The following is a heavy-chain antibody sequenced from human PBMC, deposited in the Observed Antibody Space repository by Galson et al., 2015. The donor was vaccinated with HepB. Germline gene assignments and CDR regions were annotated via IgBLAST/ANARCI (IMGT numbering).Heavy chain of an antibody. V-gene: IGHV3-66*01. CDR1: GFTVSSNY. CDR2: IYSGGST. D-gene: IGHD6-13*01. Sequence: SLRLSCAASGFTVSSNYMSWVRQAPGKGLEWVSVIYSGGSTYYADSVKGRFTISRDNSKNTLYLQMNSLRAEDTAVYYCARESPSDSSSWYFDYWGQGTLVTVSS. CDR3: ARESPSDSSSWYFDY. J-gene: IGHJ4*02.